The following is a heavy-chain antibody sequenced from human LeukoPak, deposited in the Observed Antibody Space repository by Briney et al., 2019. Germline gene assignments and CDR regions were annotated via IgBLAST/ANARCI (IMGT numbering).Heavy chain of an antibody. J-gene: IGHJ3*02. CDR3: AREGQLVRGLDAFDI. CDR1: GFPFTTYS. D-gene: IGHD6-13*01. V-gene: IGHV3-48*04. CDR2: ISSSSSTI. Sequence: GGSLRLSCAVSGFPFTTYSMNWVRQAPGKGLEWIAYISSSSSTINYAGSVRGRFTISRDNAKNSLYLQMSSLRAEDTAVYYCAREGQLVRGLDAFDIWGQGTMVTVSS.